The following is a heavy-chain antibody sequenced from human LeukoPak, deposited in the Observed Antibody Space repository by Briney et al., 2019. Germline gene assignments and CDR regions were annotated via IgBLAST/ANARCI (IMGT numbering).Heavy chain of an antibody. Sequence: GASVKVSCKASGYTFTTYGINWMRQAPGQGLEWMGWISAYNGNTNYAQKLQGRVTMTTDTSTSTAYMELRSPRSDDTAFYYCARDVEAARPVWFGPWGQGTLVTVSS. D-gene: IGHD6-6*01. V-gene: IGHV1-18*01. CDR3: ARDVEAARPVWFGP. CDR2: ISAYNGNT. CDR1: GYTFTTYG. J-gene: IGHJ5*02.